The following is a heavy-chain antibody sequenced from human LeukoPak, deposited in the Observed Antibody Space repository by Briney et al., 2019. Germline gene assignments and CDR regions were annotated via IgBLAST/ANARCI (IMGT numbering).Heavy chain of an antibody. CDR2: ISYDGSNK. CDR3: ANMEWELPSDY. J-gene: IGHJ4*02. D-gene: IGHD1-26*01. CDR1: GFTLRSYG. Sequence: GRSLRLSCAASGFTLRSYGTHWVRQAPGKGLEWVAVISYDGSNKYYADSVKGRFTISRDNSKNTLYLQMNSLRADDTAVYYCANMEWELPSDYWGQGTLVTVSS. V-gene: IGHV3-30*18.